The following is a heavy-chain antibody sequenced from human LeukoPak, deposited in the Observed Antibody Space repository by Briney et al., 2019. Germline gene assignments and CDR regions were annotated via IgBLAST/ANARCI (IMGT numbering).Heavy chain of an antibody. J-gene: IGHJ4*02. D-gene: IGHD6-6*01. Sequence: PGGSLRLSCAASGFTFSSYAMSWVRQAPGKGLEWLASINQDGSETHYVDSVKGRFTISRDNAKNSLYLEVNTLRAEDTAVYYCARVLVSSGVSDYWGQGTLVTVSS. CDR1: GFTFSSYA. CDR2: INQDGSET. CDR3: ARVLVSSGVSDY. V-gene: IGHV3-7*01.